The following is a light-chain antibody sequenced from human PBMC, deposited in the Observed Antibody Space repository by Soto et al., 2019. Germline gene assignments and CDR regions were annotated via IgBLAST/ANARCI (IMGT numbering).Light chain of an antibody. CDR1: SSDVGGYNY. CDR3: SSYTSSSTF. Sequence: QSALTQPASVSGSPGQSITISCTGTSSDVGGYNYVSWYQQHPGKAPKLMIYDVSNRPSGVSNRFSGSKSGNTASLTISGLQAEDEADYYCSSYTSSSTFFGPGTKVTVL. J-gene: IGLJ1*01. CDR2: DVS. V-gene: IGLV2-14*01.